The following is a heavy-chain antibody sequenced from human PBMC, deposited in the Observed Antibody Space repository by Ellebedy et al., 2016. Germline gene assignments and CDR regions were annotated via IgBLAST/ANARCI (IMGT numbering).Heavy chain of an antibody. CDR1: GGTFSNYA. D-gene: IGHD3-10*01. CDR2: IIPIFETS. V-gene: IGHV1-69*13. J-gene: IGHJ6*03. CDR3: ARASLTGVTGGHYYYYMDV. Sequence: SVKVSXXASGGTFSNYAITWVRQGPGQGLEWMGGIIPIFETSNYAQKFQRRVTITADESTSTAYMELRSLRSEDTAVYYCARASLTGVTGGHYYYYMDVWGKGTSVTVSS.